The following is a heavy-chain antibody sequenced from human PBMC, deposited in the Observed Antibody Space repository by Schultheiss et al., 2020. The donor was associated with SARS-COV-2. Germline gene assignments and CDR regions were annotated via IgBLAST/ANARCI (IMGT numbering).Heavy chain of an antibody. CDR2: IYYSGST. D-gene: IGHD6-13*01. J-gene: IGHJ5*02. CDR1: GGSVSSGSYY. Sequence: SETLSLTCTVSGGSVSSGSYYWSWIRQPPGKGLEWIGYIYYSGSTNYNPSLKSRVTISVDTSKNQFSLKLSSVTAADTAVYYCARGRDGSSWYLDHWGQGTLVTVSS. V-gene: IGHV4-61*01. CDR3: ARGRDGSSWYLDH.